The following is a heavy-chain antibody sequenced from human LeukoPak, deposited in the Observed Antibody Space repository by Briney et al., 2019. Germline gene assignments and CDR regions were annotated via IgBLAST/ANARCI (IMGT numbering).Heavy chain of an antibody. D-gene: IGHD1-26*01. CDR2: IKQDGSEK. V-gene: IGHV3-7*01. Sequence: GGSLRLSCAASGFTFSSYAMHWVRQAPGKGLEWVANIKQDGSEKYYVDSVKGRFSISRDNAKNTLFLQVNSLRAEDTAVYYCAQGGSPGALDYWGQGTLVTVSS. CDR3: AQGGSPGALDY. CDR1: GFTFSSYA. J-gene: IGHJ4*02.